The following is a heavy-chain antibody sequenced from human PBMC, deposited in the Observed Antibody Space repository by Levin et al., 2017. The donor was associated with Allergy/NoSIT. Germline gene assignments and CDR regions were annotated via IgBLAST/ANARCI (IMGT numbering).Heavy chain of an antibody. J-gene: IGHJ4*02. CDR2: INSDGSGT. D-gene: IGHD3-16*01. V-gene: IGHV3-74*01. Sequence: GGSLRLSCAASGFTFSSFWMHWVRQAPGKGLLWVSHINSDGSGTSYADSVKGRFTISRDNAKNTVYLQMNSLRAEDTAVYYCARDGGAFDYWGQGALVTVSS. CDR1: GFTFSSFW. CDR3: ARDGGAFDY.